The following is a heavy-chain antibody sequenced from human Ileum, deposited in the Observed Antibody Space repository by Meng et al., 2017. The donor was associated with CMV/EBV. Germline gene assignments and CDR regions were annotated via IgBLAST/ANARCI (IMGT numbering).Heavy chain of an antibody. V-gene: IGHV3-21*03. Sequence: VQRVESGGGPVKAGGSLGLFCAASGFTFSSYAMNWVRQAPGKGLGWIAYFSRTGAIAYADSVKGRFTISRDNAKNSLYLQMNSLRAEDTAFYYCARDDAWAFDFWGQGTLVTVSS. CDR2: FSRTGAI. D-gene: IGHD2-2*01. CDR3: ARDDAWAFDF. CDR1: GFTFSSYA. J-gene: IGHJ4*02.